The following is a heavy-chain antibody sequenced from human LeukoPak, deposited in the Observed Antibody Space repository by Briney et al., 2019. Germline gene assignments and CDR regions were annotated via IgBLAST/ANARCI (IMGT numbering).Heavy chain of an antibody. Sequence: GGSLRLSCAASGFTFSSFAMHWVRQAPGKGLEWVAVISYDGSNKYYADSVKGRFTISRDNAKNSLYLQMNSLRAEDTAVYYCARDLSSTSPTPYFDYWGQGTLVTVSS. CDR2: ISYDGSNK. CDR3: ARDLSSTSPTPYFDY. J-gene: IGHJ4*02. V-gene: IGHV3-30-3*01. CDR1: GFTFSSFA. D-gene: IGHD2-2*01.